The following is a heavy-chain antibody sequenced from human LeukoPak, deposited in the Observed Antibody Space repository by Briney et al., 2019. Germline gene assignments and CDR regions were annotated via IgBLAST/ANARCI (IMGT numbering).Heavy chain of an antibody. CDR3: ASSMVRGAPILYYYSSGMDV. CDR1: GGSISSGGYY. Sequence: SETLSLTCTVSGGSISSGGYYWSWIRQHPGKGLEWIGYIYYSGSTYYNPSLKSRVTISVDTSKNQFSLKLSSVTAADTAVYYCASSMVRGAPILYYYSSGMDVWGQGTTVTVSS. J-gene: IGHJ6*02. D-gene: IGHD3-10*01. CDR2: IYYSGST. V-gene: IGHV4-31*03.